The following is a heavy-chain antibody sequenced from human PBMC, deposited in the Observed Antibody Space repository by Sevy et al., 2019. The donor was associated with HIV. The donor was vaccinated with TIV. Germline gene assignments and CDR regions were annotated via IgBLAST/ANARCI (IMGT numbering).Heavy chain of an antibody. D-gene: IGHD3-22*01. CDR3: ARDHNAYYYDSSGYYGY. J-gene: IGHJ4*02. CDR1: GFTFSSYS. CDR2: ISSSSSTI. Sequence: GGCLRLSCAASGFTFSSYSMNWVRQAPGKGLEWFSYISSSSSTIYYADSVKGRFTISRDNAKNSLYLQMNSLRDEDTAVYYSARDHNAYYYDSSGYYGYWGQGTLVTVSS. V-gene: IGHV3-48*02.